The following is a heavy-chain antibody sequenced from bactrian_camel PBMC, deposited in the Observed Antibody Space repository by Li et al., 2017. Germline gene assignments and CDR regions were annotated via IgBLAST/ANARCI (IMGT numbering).Heavy chain of an antibody. V-gene: IGHV3S40*01. CDR3: VRHRFDQSGLWFMNY. Sequence: QLVESGGGLVQPGGSLRLSCAASGFTFSSYVMNWVRQAPGKVLEWVSGISAGGSSKYYADAVKGRFTISTDNAKNTVYLQLNSLKTEDTAMYYCVRHRFDQSGLWFMNYWGQGTQVTVS. J-gene: IGHJ4*01. D-gene: IGHD2*01. CDR1: GFTFSSYV. CDR2: ISAGGSSK.